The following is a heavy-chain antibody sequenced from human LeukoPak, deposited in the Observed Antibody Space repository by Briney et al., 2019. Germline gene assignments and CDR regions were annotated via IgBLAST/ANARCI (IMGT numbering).Heavy chain of an antibody. CDR2: ISGSGGAT. D-gene: IGHD1-26*01. CDR1: GFTFSSYS. CDR3: AKCLKWEVKAGYFDY. V-gene: IGHV3-23*01. J-gene: IGHJ4*02. Sequence: GGSLRLSCAASGFTFSSYSMKWVRQAPGKGLEWVSAISGSGGATYYADSVKGRFTTSRDNSKNMLYLQMNSLRAEDTAVYYCAKCLKWEVKAGYFDYWGQGTLVTVSS.